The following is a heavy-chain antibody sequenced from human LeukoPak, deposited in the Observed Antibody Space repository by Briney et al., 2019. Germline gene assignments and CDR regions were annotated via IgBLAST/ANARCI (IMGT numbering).Heavy chain of an antibody. J-gene: IGHJ4*02. Sequence: SVKVSCKASGGTFSSYAISWVRQAPGQGLEWMGGIIPIFGTANYAQKFQGRVTITADESASTAYMELSSPRSEDTAVYYCASDTRGYFDYWGQGTLVTVSS. CDR3: ASDTRGYFDY. D-gene: IGHD3-10*01. CDR1: GGTFSSYA. V-gene: IGHV1-69*13. CDR2: IIPIFGTA.